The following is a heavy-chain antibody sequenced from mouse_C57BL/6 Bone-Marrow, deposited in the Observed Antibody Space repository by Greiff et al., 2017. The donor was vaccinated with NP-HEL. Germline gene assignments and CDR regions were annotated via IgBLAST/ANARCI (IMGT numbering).Heavy chain of an antibody. J-gene: IGHJ2*01. CDR1: GYAFSSSW. CDR3: ARASSYYGSSLYYFDY. V-gene: IGHV1-82*01. D-gene: IGHD1-1*01. Sequence: VQLQQSGPELVKPGASVKISCKASGYAFSSSWMNWVKQRPGKGLEWIGRIYPGDGDTNYNGKFKGKATLTADKSSSTDYMQLSSLTSEDSAVYFCARASSYYGSSLYYFDYWGKGTTLTVSS. CDR2: IYPGDGDT.